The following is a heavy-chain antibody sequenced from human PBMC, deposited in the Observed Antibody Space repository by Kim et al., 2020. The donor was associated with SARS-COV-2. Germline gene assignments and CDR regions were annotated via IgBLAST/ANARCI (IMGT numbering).Heavy chain of an antibody. V-gene: IGHV3-53*01. Sequence: GGSLRLSCAASGFTVSSNYMSWVRQAPGKGLEWVSVIYSGGSTYYADSVKGRFTISRDNSKNTLYLQMNSLRAEDTAVYYCARDLVYCTGGVCGEGYWGQGTLVTVSS. CDR1: GFTVSSNY. D-gene: IGHD2-8*02. CDR2: IYSGGST. CDR3: ARDLVYCTGGVCGEGY. J-gene: IGHJ4*02.